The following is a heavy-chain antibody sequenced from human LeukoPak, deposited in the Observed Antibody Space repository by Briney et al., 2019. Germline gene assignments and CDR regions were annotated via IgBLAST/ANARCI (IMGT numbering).Heavy chain of an antibody. D-gene: IGHD2-2*01. V-gene: IGHV3-30*04. J-gene: IGHJ5*02. CDR2: ILYDGSNK. CDR3: ARGGDIVVVPAALIGWFDP. Sequence: GRSLRLSCAASGFTFSSYAMHWVRQAPGKGLEWVAVILYDGSNKYYADSVKGRFTISRDNSKNTLYLQMNSLRAEDTAVYYCARGGDIVVVPAALIGWFDPWGQGTLVTVSS. CDR1: GFTFSSYA.